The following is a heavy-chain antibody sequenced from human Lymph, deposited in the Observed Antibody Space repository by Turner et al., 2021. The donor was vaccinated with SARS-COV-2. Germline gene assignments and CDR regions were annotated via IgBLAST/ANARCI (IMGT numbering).Heavy chain of an antibody. V-gene: IGHV1-2*02. CDR1: GYTFTGYY. CDR2: INPNSIGT. CDR3: ARYVERYNDFWSGYSGKYGLDV. J-gene: IGHJ6*02. D-gene: IGHD3-3*01. Sequence: QVQLVQSGAEVKKPGASVKVSCKASGYTFTGYYMHWVRRTPRQGLEWMGWINPNSIGTNYAQKFQARVTMTRDTSISTAYRELSRLISDDTAVYYCARYVERYNDFWSGYSGKYGLDVWGQGTTVTVSS.